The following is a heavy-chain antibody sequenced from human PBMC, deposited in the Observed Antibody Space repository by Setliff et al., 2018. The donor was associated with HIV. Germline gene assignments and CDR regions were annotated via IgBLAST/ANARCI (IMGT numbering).Heavy chain of an antibody. CDR3: ARGLKAEYYYYYMDV. Sequence: SETLSLTCTVSGDSISSGSSYWSWIRQHPGKGLEWIGYICCSGSTYYNPSLQSRITISVDTSKNHFSLKLSSVTAADTAVYYCARGLKAEYYYYYMDVWGKGTTVTVS. J-gene: IGHJ6*03. CDR2: ICCSGST. V-gene: IGHV4-31*03. CDR1: GDSISSGSSY.